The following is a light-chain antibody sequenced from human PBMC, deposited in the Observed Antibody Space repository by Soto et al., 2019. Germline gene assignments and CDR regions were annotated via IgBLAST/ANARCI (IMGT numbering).Light chain of an antibody. CDR3: QQRSNWHRGT. CDR2: DAS. V-gene: IGKV3D-11*01. Sequence: EIVLTQSPATLSLSPGERATLSCRASQGVSSYLAWYQQKPGQAPRLLIYDASNRATGIPARFSGSGPGTDFTPTSSSLEPEDFAVYYCQQRSNWHRGTFGGGTKVEIK. J-gene: IGKJ4*01. CDR1: QGVSSY.